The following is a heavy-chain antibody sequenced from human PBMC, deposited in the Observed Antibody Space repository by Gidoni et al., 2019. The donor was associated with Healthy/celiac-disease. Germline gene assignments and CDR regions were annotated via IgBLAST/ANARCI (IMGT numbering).Heavy chain of an antibody. CDR1: GFTFADYA. CDR2: ISWNSGSI. D-gene: IGHD5-12*01. J-gene: IGHJ6*02. CDR3: AKDRYSGYDWGGGMDV. Sequence: EVQLVASGRGLVQPGRSLRPSCAASGFTFADYAMHWVRQAPGKGLEWVSGISWNSGSIDYADSVKGRFTISRDNAKNSLYLQMNSLRAEDTALYDCAKDRYSGYDWGGGMDVWGQGTTVTVSS. V-gene: IGHV3-9*01.